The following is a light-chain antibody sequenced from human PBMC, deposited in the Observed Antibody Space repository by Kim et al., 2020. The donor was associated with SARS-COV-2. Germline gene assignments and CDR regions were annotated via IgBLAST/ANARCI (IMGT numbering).Light chain of an antibody. CDR1: QSLVHSDGNTY. CDR2: KVS. CDR3: MQGTHWPA. J-gene: IGKJ1*01. V-gene: IGKV2-30*02. Sequence: DVVMTQSPLSLPVTLGQPASISCRSSQSLVHSDGNTYLNWFQQRPGQSPRRLIYKVSNRDSGVPDRFSGSGSGTDFTLKISRVEAGDVGVYYCMQGTHWPAFGQGTKVDIK.